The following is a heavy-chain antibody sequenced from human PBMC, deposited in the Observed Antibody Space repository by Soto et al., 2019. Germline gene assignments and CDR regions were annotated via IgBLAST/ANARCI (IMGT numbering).Heavy chain of an antibody. V-gene: IGHV1-2*02. J-gene: IGHJ4*02. Sequence: QVQLVQSGAEVKKPGASVKVSCKASGYTFTGYYIHWVRQAPGQGLEWMGWINPNSGGTKHPQKFQGRVTMTRDTSIRTVYMSLTGLKSDDTAVYFCARDLAKGGGSAGFDYWGQGTLVAVSS. D-gene: IGHD2-15*01. CDR3: ARDLAKGGGSAGFDY. CDR2: INPNSGGT. CDR1: GYTFTGYY.